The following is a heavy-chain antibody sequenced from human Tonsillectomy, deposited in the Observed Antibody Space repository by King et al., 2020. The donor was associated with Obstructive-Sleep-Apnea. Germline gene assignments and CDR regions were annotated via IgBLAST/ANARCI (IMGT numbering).Heavy chain of an antibody. CDR2: IWFDGGSK. Sequence: VQLVESGGGVVQPGTSLRLSCAASGFTFSRYGMHWVRQAPGKGLEWVAVIWFDGGSKYFTDSVGGRFTVSRDNSKNTLYLQMKSLRADDTAVYYCATGGNNWNYRSYFDYWGQGTLVTVSS. CDR3: ATGGNNWNYRSYFDY. V-gene: IGHV3-33*01. J-gene: IGHJ4*02. CDR1: GFTFSRYG. D-gene: IGHD1-7*01.